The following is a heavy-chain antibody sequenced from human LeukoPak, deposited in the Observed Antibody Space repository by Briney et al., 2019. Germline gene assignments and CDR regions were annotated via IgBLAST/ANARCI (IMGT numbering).Heavy chain of an antibody. CDR3: AKDTYYYGSGSYSDY. V-gene: IGHV3-23*01. Sequence: GGSLRLSCAASGFTFSNYAMSWVRQAPGKGLEWFSVISDRGGSTYHADSVKGRFTISRDNSKNTLYLQMNSLRAEDTAVYYCAKDTYYYGSGSYSDYWGQGTLVAVSS. CDR1: GFTFSNYA. J-gene: IGHJ4*02. D-gene: IGHD3-10*01. CDR2: ISDRGGST.